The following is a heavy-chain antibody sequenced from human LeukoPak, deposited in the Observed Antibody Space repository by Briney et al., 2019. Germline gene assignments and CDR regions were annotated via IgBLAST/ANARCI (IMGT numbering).Heavy chain of an antibody. D-gene: IGHD3-22*01. CDR3: ARGTVTYYYDSSGFGLIAFDI. Sequence: GASVKVSCKASGYTFTSYYMHWVRQAPGQGLEWMGIINPSGGSTSYAQKFQGRVTMTRDTSTSTVYMELSSLRSEDTAVYYCARGTVTYYYDSSGFGLIAFDIWGQGTMVTVSS. V-gene: IGHV1-46*01. CDR1: GYTFTSYY. CDR2: INPSGGST. J-gene: IGHJ3*02.